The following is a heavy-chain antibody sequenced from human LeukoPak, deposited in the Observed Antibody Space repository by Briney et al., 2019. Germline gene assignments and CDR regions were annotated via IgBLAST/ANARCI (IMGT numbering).Heavy chain of an antibody. CDR3: ARLYSSSSGWFDP. Sequence: SETLSLTCTVSGGSISSYYWSWIRQPPGKGLEWIGYIYYSGSTNYNPSLKSRVTISVDTSKNQFSLKLSSVTAADTAVYYCARLYSSSSGWFDPWGQGTLVTVSS. V-gene: IGHV4-59*08. CDR1: GGSISSYY. J-gene: IGHJ5*02. D-gene: IGHD6-13*01. CDR2: IYYSGST.